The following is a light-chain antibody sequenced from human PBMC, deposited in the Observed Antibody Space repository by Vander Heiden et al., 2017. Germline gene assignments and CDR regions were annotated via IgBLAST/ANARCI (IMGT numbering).Light chain of an antibody. Sequence: QSVLTQPPSASGTPGQRVTISCSGSSSNIGSNTVNWYQQLPGTAPKLRIYTNNQRPSGVPDRFSGSKSGTSASLAISGLQSEDEADYYCAAWDDSLNGQGWVFGGGTKLTVL. CDR1: SSNIGSNT. J-gene: IGLJ2*01. CDR2: TNN. V-gene: IGLV1-44*01. CDR3: AAWDDSLNGQGWV.